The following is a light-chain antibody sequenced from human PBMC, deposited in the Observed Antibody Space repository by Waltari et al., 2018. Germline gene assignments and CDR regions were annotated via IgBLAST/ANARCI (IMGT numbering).Light chain of an antibody. CDR1: SSNIGAGSD. CDR2: GNN. Sequence: QAVLTQPPSASGAPGQRVTISCTGSSSNIGAGSDVHWHQQLPGTAPRLLIFGNNNRPSGVPDRFSGSKSGTSAFLAITGLQAEDEGDYYCQSHDGSVSGPMFGGGTKLTVL. J-gene: IGLJ3*02. V-gene: IGLV1-40*01. CDR3: QSHDGSVSGPM.